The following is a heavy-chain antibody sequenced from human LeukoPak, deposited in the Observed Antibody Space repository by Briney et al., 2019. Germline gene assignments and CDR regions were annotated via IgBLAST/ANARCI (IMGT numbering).Heavy chain of an antibody. V-gene: IGHV1-8*03. CDR1: GYTFTSYD. CDR3: ARGVRSNFWSGYSRFDP. D-gene: IGHD3-3*01. CDR2: MNPNSGNT. J-gene: IGHJ5*02. Sequence: ASVKVSCKASGYTFTSYDINWVRQATGQGLEWMGWMNPNSGNTGYAQKFQGRVTITRNTSISTAYMELSSLRSEDTAVYYCARGVRSNFWSGYSRFDPWGQGTLVTVSS.